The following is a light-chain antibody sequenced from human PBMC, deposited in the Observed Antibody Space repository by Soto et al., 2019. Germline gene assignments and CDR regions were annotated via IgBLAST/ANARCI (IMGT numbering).Light chain of an antibody. CDR1: QSVRTS. V-gene: IGKV3-11*01. CDR3: QQRSNWPGT. J-gene: IGKJ1*01. Sequence: EIVLTQSPATLSLSPRERATLSCRASQSVRTSLAWYQQQPGQAPRLLIYDASNRATGIPARFRGSGSGTDFTLTIISLDPKVFAVHFCQQRSNWPGTFGQGTKVEIK. CDR2: DAS.